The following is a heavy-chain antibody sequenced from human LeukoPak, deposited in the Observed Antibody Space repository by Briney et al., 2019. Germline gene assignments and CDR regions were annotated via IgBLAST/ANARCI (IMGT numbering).Heavy chain of an antibody. J-gene: IGHJ4*02. CDR1: GGSISSYY. Sequence: PSETLSLTCTVSGGSISSYYWSWIRQPPGKGLEWIGYIYYSGSTNYNPSLKSRVTISVDTSKNQFSLKLSSVTAADTAVYYCARGPLRYSSGWYQPPYYFDYWGQGTLVTVSS. CDR2: IYYSGST. V-gene: IGHV4-59*01. D-gene: IGHD6-19*01. CDR3: ARGPLRYSSGWYQPPYYFDY.